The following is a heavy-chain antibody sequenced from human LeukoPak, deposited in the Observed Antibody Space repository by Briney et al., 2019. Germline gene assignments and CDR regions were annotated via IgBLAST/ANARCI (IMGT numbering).Heavy chain of an antibody. D-gene: IGHD1-26*01. CDR1: GFTFSSYW. CDR3: FAKNAGLLRRTFDY. J-gene: IGHJ4*02. V-gene: IGHV3-7*01. CDR2: IKQDGSEK. Sequence: GGSLRLSCAASGFTFSSYWMSWVRQAPGKGLEWVANIKQDGSEKYYVDSVKGRFTISRDNAKNSLYLQMNSLRAEDTAVYYCFAKNAGLLRRTFDYWGQGTLVTVSS.